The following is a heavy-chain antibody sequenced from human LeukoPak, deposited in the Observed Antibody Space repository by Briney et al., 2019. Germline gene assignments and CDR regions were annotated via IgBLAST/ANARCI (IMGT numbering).Heavy chain of an antibody. J-gene: IGHJ6*02. Sequence: GGSLRLSCAASGFTFSSYEMNWVRQAPGKGLEWVSYISSSGSTICYADSVKGRFTISRDNAKNSLYLQMNSLRAEDTAVYYCARDLTTRRSGMDVWGQGTTVTVSS. CDR2: ISSSGSTI. D-gene: IGHD1-1*01. V-gene: IGHV3-48*03. CDR3: ARDLTTRRSGMDV. CDR1: GFTFSSYE.